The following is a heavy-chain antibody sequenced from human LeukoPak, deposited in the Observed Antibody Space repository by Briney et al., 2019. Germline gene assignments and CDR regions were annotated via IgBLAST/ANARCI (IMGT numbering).Heavy chain of an antibody. V-gene: IGHV3-11*01. CDR2: ISSRGFTI. Sequence: GGSLRLSCAASGFTFSDYYMTWIRQAPGKGLEWVSYISSRGFTIYYADSVKGRFTISRDNAKNSLYLQMNSLRVEDTAVYYCAREAAEAGIYDYWGQGTLVTLSS. D-gene: IGHD6-19*01. CDR1: GFTFSDYY. J-gene: IGHJ4*02. CDR3: AREAAEAGIYDY.